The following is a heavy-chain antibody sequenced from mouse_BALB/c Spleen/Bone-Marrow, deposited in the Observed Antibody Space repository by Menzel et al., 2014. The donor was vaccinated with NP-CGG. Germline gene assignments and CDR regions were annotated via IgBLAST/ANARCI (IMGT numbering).Heavy chain of an antibody. CDR3: ARRITVVAPPAY. CDR2: INPGSGGT. V-gene: IGHV1-54*01. CDR1: GYAFTNYL. J-gene: IGHJ3*01. D-gene: IGHD1-1*01. Sequence: QVQLQQSGAELVRPGTSVKVSCKAPGYAFTNYLIEWVKQRPGQGLEWIGVINPGSGGTNYNEKFKGKTTLTADKSSSTAYMQLSSLTSDDSAVYFCARRITVVAPPAYWGQGTLVTVSA.